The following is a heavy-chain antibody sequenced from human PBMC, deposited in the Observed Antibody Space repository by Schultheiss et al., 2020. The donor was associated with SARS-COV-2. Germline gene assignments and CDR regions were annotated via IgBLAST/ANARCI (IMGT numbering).Heavy chain of an antibody. CDR3: AKDRSYGGPFDY. V-gene: IGHV3-30*18. J-gene: IGHJ4*02. D-gene: IGHD4-23*01. Sequence: GGSLRLSCAASGFTFSSYGMHWVRQAPGKGLEWVAVISYDGSNKYYADSVKGRFTISRDNSKNTLYLQMNSLRAEDTAVYYCAKDRSYGGPFDYWGQGTLVTVSS. CDR1: GFTFSSYG. CDR2: ISYDGSNK.